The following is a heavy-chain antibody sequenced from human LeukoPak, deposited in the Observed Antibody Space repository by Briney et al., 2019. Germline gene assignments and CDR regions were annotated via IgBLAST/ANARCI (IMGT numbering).Heavy chain of an antibody. Sequence: SETLSLTCTVSGGSISSYYWSWIRQPPGKGLEWIGYIYTSGSTNYNPSLKSRVTISVDTSKNQFSLKLSSVTAADTAVYYCARLGMTTFEDYWGQGTLVTVSS. D-gene: IGHD2/OR15-2a*01. V-gene: IGHV4-4*09. CDR1: GGSISSYY. CDR3: ARLGMTTFEDY. J-gene: IGHJ4*02. CDR2: IYTSGST.